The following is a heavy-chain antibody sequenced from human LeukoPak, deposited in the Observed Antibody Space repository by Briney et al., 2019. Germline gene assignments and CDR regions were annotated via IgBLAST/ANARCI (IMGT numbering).Heavy chain of an antibody. Sequence: GGSLRLSCAASGFTFSSYGMHWVRQAPGKGLEWVAFIRYDGSNKYYADSVKGRFTISRDNSKNTLYLQMNSLRAEDTAVYYCAKVWGYEDGDAFDIWGQGTMVTASS. CDR2: IRYDGSNK. J-gene: IGHJ3*02. V-gene: IGHV3-30*02. CDR1: GFTFSSYG. CDR3: AKVWGYEDGDAFDI. D-gene: IGHD5-12*01.